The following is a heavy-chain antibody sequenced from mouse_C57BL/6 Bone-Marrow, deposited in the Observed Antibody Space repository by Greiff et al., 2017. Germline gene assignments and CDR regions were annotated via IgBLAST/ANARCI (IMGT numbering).Heavy chain of an antibody. CDR2: IWWDDDK. CDR1: GFSLSTFGMG. CDR3: ARRARLLRGVDY. V-gene: IGHV8-8*01. Sequence: QVTLKVSGPGILQPSQTLSLTCSFSGFSLSTFGMGVGWIRPPSGKGLEWLAHIWWDDDKYYNPAKKSRLTISKDTSKNQGFLKIANVDTADTATYYCARRARLLRGVDYWGQGTSVTVSS. D-gene: IGHD2-3*01. J-gene: IGHJ4*01.